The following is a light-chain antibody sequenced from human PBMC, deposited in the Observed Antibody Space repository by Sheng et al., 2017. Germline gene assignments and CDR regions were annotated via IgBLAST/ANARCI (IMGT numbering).Light chain of an antibody. J-gene: IGKJ2*01. Sequence: ETVMTQSPATLSMSPGERVTLSCRASQGIDINLAWYQQKPGQAPRLLIVGASTRATGIPARFSGXASGTEFTLTIRSLQSEDFAVYYCQQYHNWPPTFGQGTKLEIK. CDR1: QGIDIN. CDR3: QQYHNWPPT. V-gene: IGKV3-15*01. CDR2: GAS.